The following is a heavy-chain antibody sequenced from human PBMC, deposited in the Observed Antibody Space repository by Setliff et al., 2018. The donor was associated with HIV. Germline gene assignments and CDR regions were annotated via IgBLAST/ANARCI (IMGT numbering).Heavy chain of an antibody. CDR1: GFTFSSYS. D-gene: IGHD3-10*01. J-gene: IGHJ4*02. CDR2: ISSSSSTI. Sequence: GGSLRLSCAASGFTFSSYSMNWVRQAPGKGLEWVSYISSSSSTIYYADSVKGRFTISRDNAKNSLYLQMSSLRAEDTAVYYCARDSALLWFGELTNWGQGTLVTVSS. V-gene: IGHV3-48*04. CDR3: ARDSALLWFGELTN.